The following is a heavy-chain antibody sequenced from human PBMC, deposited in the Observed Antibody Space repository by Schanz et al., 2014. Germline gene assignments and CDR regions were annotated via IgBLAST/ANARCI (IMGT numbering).Heavy chain of an antibody. V-gene: IGHV1-18*01. CDR2: ISVYTGNT. CDR1: GYTFTTYA. J-gene: IGHJ6*02. D-gene: IGHD2-15*01. CDR3: AKGMGYCSGGTCYDYYYYGLDV. Sequence: QVQLVQSGAEVKKPGASVRVSCKASGYTFTTYAMSWVRQAPGQGLEWVGWISVYTGNTKYGQKVQGRVTMTADTSTNTAYMELRSLRSDDTAVFYCAKGMGYCSGGTCYDYYYYGLDVWGQGTTVTVSS.